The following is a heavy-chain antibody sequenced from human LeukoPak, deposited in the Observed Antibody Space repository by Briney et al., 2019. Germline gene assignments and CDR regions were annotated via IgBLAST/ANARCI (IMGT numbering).Heavy chain of an antibody. J-gene: IGHJ4*02. CDR3: VREGLYSGYEWY. V-gene: IGHV3-7*01. D-gene: IGHD5-12*01. Sequence: GGSLRLSCTGTGFTFSNYWMHWVRQAPGKGLEWVANIKQDESEKYHVDSVKGRFTISRDNAKNSLYLQMNGLRAEDTAVYYCVREGLYSGYEWYWGQGTLVTVSS. CDR1: GFTFSNYW. CDR2: IKQDESEK.